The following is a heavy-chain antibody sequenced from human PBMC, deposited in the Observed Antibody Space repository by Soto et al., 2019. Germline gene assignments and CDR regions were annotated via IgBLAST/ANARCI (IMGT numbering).Heavy chain of an antibody. J-gene: IGHJ6*02. CDR1: GGTFGIYA. Sequence: QVQLVQSGAEVKKPGSSVKVSCKASGGTFGIYAITWVRQAPGQGLEWMGGIIAFSDIVNYTQKLQGRVTITADESTNTAYMDLSRLRSEDTAVYYCARSLYSSSWFHSGNSYYYYGMAVWGQGTTVTVSS. CDR3: ARSLYSSSWFHSGNSYYYYGMAV. V-gene: IGHV1-69*12. D-gene: IGHD6-13*01. CDR2: IIAFSDIV.